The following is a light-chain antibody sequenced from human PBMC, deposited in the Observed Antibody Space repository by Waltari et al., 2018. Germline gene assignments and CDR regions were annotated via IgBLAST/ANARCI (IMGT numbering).Light chain of an antibody. CDR3: QQYYSRRT. V-gene: IGKV4-1*01. Sequence: DIVMTQSPDSLAVSLGERVTINCKSSQSLLYNSNDKNYLAWYQQKPGPPPNLLFYWSSTGHSGVPDRFSGSASAKDFTLTIRGMHAEDVVVYYCQQYYSRRTFGQGTRVEIK. CDR2: WSS. CDR1: QSLLYNSNDKNY. J-gene: IGKJ1*01.